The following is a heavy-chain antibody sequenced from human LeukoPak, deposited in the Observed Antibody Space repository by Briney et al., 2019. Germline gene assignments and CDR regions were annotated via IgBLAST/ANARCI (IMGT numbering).Heavy chain of an antibody. V-gene: IGHV4-39*07. CDR3: ARERSSSGGHNWFDP. CDR2: VYYAGVT. D-gene: IGHD4-23*01. CDR1: GGYIITSGHY. J-gene: IGHJ5*02. Sequence: SETLSLTCTVSGGYIITSGHYWGWIRQPPGKGLEWIGSVYYAGVTSTNPFFRSRMSISVDTSKNQFSLNLTSVTAADAAVYYCARERSSSGGHNWFDPWGQGTLVTVSS.